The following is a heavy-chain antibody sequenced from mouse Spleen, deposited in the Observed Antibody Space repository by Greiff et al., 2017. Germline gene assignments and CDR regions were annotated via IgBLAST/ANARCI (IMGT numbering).Heavy chain of an antibody. CDR3: ASSGFDY. CDR2: IDPSDSYT. J-gene: IGHJ2*01. Sequence: VQLQQPGAELVRPGTSVKLSCKASGYTFTSYWMHWVKQRPGQGLEWIGVIDPSDSYTNYNQKFKGKATLTVDTSSSTAYMQLSSLTSEDSAVYYCASSGFDYWGQGTTLTVSS. V-gene: IGHV1-59*01. CDR1: GYTFTSYW.